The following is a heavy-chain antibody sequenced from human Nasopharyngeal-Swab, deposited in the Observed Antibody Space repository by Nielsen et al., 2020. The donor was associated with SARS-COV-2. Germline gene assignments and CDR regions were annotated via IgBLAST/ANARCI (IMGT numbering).Heavy chain of an antibody. J-gene: IGHJ4*02. V-gene: IGHV3-23*01. Sequence: WIRQPPGKGLEWVSAISGSGGSTYYADSVKGRVTISRDNSKNTLYLQMNSLRAEDTAVYYCAKDIARGGYYVDYWGQGTLVTVSS. CDR3: AKDIARGGYYVDY. D-gene: IGHD3-3*01. CDR2: ISGSGGST.